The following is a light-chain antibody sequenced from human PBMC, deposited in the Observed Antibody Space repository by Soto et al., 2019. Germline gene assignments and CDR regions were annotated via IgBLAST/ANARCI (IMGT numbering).Light chain of an antibody. Sequence: ERVMTQSPATLSVSPGERATLSCTASQSVRRHLAWYQQKPGQAPSLLIYGASTRATGVPARFSGSGSETEFTLTISSLQSEDFAIYFCQQYNSWPWTFGQGTKVEIK. V-gene: IGKV3-15*01. CDR3: QQYNSWPWT. J-gene: IGKJ1*01. CDR2: GAS. CDR1: QSVRRH.